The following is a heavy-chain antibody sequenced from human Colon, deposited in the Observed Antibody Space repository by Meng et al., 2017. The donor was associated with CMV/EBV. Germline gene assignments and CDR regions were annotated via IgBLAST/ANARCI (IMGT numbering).Heavy chain of an antibody. CDR2: VYLGGPL. J-gene: IGHJ4*02. Sequence: GLSRLETPGPLPLTSTVSRGSITNRNLWGRVRLPQGKGLEWIGEVYLGGPLHHHPYLQSRVTISLDKAKDHLSLKLASVTAADTAVYYCASLKDYDGRGYYYFESWGQGTLVTVSS. CDR1: RGSITNRNL. D-gene: IGHD3-22*01. CDR3: ASLKDYDGRGYYYFES. V-gene: IGHV4-4*03.